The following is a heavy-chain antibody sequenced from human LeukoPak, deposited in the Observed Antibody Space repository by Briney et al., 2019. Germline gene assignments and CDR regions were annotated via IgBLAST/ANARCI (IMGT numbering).Heavy chain of an antibody. CDR3: ARAQLYDFRSGYYRGIDP. D-gene: IGHD3-3*01. CDR2: INHSGST. J-gene: IGHJ5*02. V-gene: IGHV4-34*01. Sequence: SETLSLTCAVYGGSFSGYYWSWIRQPPGEGLEWIGEINHSGSTNYNPSLKSRVTISVDTSKNQFSLKLSSVTAADTAVYYCARAQLYDFRSGYYRGIDPWGQGTLVTVSS. CDR1: GGSFSGYY.